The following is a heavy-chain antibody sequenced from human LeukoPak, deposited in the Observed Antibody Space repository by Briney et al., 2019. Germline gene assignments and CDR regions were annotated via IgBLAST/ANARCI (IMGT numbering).Heavy chain of an antibody. V-gene: IGHV4-39*07. CDR1: GGSISSSSYY. D-gene: IGHD3-9*01. J-gene: IGHJ6*02. Sequence: PSETLSLTCTVSGGSISSSSYYWGWIRQPPGKGLEWIGSIYYSGSTYYNPSLKSRVTISVDTSKNQFSLKLSSVTAADTAVYYCARVLRYFDGMDVWGQGTTVTVSS. CDR2: IYYSGST. CDR3: ARVLRYFDGMDV.